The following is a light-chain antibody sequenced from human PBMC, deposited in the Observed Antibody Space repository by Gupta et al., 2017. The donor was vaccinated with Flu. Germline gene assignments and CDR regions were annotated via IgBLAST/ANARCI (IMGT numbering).Light chain of an antibody. V-gene: IGKV1D-12*01. CDR1: QGVNTW. J-gene: IGKJ5*01. CDR3: QQSNSFPNT. Sequence: DIQMTQSPSSMSASVGDRVTITCRASQGVNTWLAWYQQKPGKAPKLLIYGASSLQSGVPSRFSGSGSGTDFTLTISSLQPEDFATYYCQQSNSFPNTFGQGTRLEIK. CDR2: GAS.